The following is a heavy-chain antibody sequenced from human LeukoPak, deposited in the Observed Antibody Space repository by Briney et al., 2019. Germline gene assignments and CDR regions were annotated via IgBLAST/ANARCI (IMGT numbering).Heavy chain of an antibody. Sequence: PSETLSLTCTVSGGSISTYYWSWIRQPPGKGLEWIGYIYYSGSTYYNPSLKSRVTISVDTSKNQFSLKLSSVTAADTAVYYCARLRYGSGSYYTKNYFDYWGQGTLVTVSS. D-gene: IGHD3-10*01. J-gene: IGHJ4*02. CDR1: GGSISTYY. CDR3: ARLRYGSGSYYTKNYFDY. V-gene: IGHV4-59*12. CDR2: IYYSGST.